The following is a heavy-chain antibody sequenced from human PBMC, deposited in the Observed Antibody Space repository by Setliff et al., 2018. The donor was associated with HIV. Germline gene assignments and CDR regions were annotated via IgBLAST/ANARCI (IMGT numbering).Heavy chain of an antibody. V-gene: IGHV4-34*01. J-gene: IGHJ4*02. CDR3: ARDSVGATQMDY. CDR2: INHSGST. Sequence: SETLSLTCAVYGGSFSGYYWSWIRQPPGKGLEWIGEINHSGSTNYNPSLKSRATISVDTSKNQFSLKLSSVTAADTAVYYCARDSVGATQMDYWGQGTLVTVSS. D-gene: IGHD1-26*01. CDR1: GGSFSGYY.